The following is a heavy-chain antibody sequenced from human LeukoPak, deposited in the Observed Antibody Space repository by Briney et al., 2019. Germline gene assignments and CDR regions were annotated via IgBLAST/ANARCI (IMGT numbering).Heavy chain of an antibody. CDR3: GGFGYGGEVWQGGFDY. D-gene: IGHD4-23*01. CDR1: GNTFPAYW. J-gene: IGHJ4*02. CDR2: IFPGDSDT. Sequence: GESLKISCKVPGNTFPAYWIGWVRLLPGKGLEYMGIIFPGDSDTRYSPSFRGQVTMSVDRSINTAYLQWSSLKASDSGIYYCGGFGYGGEVWQGGFDYGGRGPLVTVSS. V-gene: IGHV5-51*01.